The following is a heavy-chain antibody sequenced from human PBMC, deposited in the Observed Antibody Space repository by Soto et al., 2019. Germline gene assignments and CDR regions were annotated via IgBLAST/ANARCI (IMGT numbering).Heavy chain of an antibody. Sequence: PGESLKISCKGSGYSFTSYWIGWVRQMPGKGLEWMGIIYPGDSDTRYSPSFQGQVTISADKSISTAYLQWSSLKASDTAMYYCARRDFWSGSAGNDAFDIWGQGTMVTVSS. J-gene: IGHJ3*02. V-gene: IGHV5-51*01. D-gene: IGHD3-3*01. CDR1: GYSFTSYW. CDR3: ARRDFWSGSAGNDAFDI. CDR2: IYPGDSDT.